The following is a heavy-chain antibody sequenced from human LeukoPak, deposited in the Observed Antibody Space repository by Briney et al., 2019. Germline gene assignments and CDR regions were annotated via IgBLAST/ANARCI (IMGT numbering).Heavy chain of an antibody. V-gene: IGHV4-61*02. CDR1: GGSISSGSYY. CDR3: ARDTYYDFWSGYYGAFDI. D-gene: IGHD3-3*01. Sequence: SETLSLTCTVSGGSISSGSYYWSWIRQPAGKGLEWIGRIYTSGSTNYNPSLKSRVTISVDTSKNQFSLKLSSVTAADTAVYYCARDTYYDFWSGYYGAFDIWGQGTMVTVSS. J-gene: IGHJ3*02. CDR2: IYTSGST.